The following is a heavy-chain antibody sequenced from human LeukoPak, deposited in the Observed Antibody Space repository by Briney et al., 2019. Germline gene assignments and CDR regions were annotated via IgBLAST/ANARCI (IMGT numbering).Heavy chain of an antibody. D-gene: IGHD6-13*01. V-gene: IGHV3-23*01. CDR1: GFTFSSYA. CDR2: ISGSGGST. CDR3: AKGSSSWYESLDYYYGMDV. J-gene: IGHJ6*02. Sequence: GGSLRLSCAASGFTFSSYAMSWVRQAPGKGLEWVSAISGSGGSTYYADSVKGRFTISRDNSKNTLYLQMNSLRAEDTAVYYCAKGSSSWYESLDYYYGMDVWGQGTTVIVSS.